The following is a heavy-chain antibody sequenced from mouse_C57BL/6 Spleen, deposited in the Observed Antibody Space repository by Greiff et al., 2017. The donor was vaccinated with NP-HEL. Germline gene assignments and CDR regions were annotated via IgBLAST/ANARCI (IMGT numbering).Heavy chain of an antibody. J-gene: IGHJ2*01. CDR3: TPYYYGSSYYFDY. V-gene: IGHV14-4*01. CDR1: GFNIKDDY. CDR2: IDPENGDT. D-gene: IGHD1-1*01. Sequence: DVQLQESGAELVRPGASVKLSCTASGFNIKDDYMHWVKQRPEQGLEWIGWIDPENGDTEYASKFQGKATITADTSSNTAYLQLSSLTSEDTAVYYCTPYYYGSSYYFDYWGQGTTLTVSS.